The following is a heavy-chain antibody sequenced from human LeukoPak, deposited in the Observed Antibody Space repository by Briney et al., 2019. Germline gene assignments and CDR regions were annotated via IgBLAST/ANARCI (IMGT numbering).Heavy chain of an antibody. J-gene: IGHJ4*02. CDR2: ISSSSSYI. CDR1: GFTFSSYW. Sequence: GGSLRLSCAASGFTFSSYWMSWVRQAPGKGLEWVSSISSSSSYIYYADSVKGRFTISRDNAKNSLYLQMNSLRAEDTAVYYCARDSKWLQSPDWGQGTLVTVSS. V-gene: IGHV3-21*01. CDR3: ARDSKWLQSPD. D-gene: IGHD5-24*01.